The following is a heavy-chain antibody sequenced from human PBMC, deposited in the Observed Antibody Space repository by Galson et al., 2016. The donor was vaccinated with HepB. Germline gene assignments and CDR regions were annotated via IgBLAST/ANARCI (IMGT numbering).Heavy chain of an antibody. CDR2: ISGSGGNS. J-gene: IGHJ2*01. Sequence: SLRLSCAASGFTFSRYAMSWVGQAPGKGLEWVSAISGSGGNSYYANSVKGRFTISRDNSKNTLYVQMHSLRAEDTAVYYCAKDYYDSSGYRSYWYFDLWGRGTLVTVSS. D-gene: IGHD3-22*01. V-gene: IGHV3-23*01. CDR3: AKDYYDSSGYRSYWYFDL. CDR1: GFTFSRYA.